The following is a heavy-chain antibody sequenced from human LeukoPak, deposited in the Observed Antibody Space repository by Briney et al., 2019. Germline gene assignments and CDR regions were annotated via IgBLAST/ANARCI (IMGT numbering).Heavy chain of an antibody. J-gene: IGHJ4*02. D-gene: IGHD3-3*01. CDR1: GGSISSGDYY. V-gene: IGHV4-30-4*08. CDR2: IYYSGST. CDR3: ARDAFNAYYDFWSGYYDY. Sequence: SETLSLTCTVSGGSISSGDYYWSWIRQPPGKGLEWIGYIYYSGSTYYNPSIKSRVTISVDTSKNQFSLKLSSVTAADTAVYYCARDAFNAYYDFWSGYYDYWGQGTLVTVSS.